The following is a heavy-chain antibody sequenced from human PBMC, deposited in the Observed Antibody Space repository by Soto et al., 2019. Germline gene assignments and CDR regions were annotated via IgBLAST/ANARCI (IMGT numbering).Heavy chain of an antibody. CDR2: INPNGDTT. J-gene: IGHJ3*01. Sequence: QVVQSGAEVRKPGASVKVSCKASGYSFTTYYIHWFRQAPGQGLEWMAIINPNGDTTNYAQKFQGRVTVTRDMSASTVYMELSSLRSDDTAVYYCAAFCSGGGCPPGPWNWGRGTMVTVSS. CDR3: AAFCSGGGCPPGPWN. D-gene: IGHD2-15*01. V-gene: IGHV1-46*03. CDR1: GYSFTTYY.